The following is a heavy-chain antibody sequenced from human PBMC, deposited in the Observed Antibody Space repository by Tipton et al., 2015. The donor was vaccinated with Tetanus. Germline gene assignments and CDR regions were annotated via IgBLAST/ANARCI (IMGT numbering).Heavy chain of an antibody. D-gene: IGHD3-9*01. CDR3: ARRGGDFLTGYYDS. V-gene: IGHV4-39*01. J-gene: IGHJ4*02. CDR1: GGSISSSNYY. CDR2: FFFSGCP. Sequence: TLSLTCTVSGGSISSSNYYWGWIRQPPGKGLGWIGGFFFSGCPSSNPSLKSRVPISVHPSKTQFSLELTPVTAADTAVYYCARRGGDFLTGYYDSWGQGTLVTVSS.